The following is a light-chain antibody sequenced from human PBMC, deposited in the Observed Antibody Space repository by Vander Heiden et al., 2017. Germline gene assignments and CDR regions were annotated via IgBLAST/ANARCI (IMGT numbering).Light chain of an antibody. CDR1: SSDVGGYNY. Sequence: SALTQPASVSGSPGQPITISSTGTSSDVGGYNYVSWYQQQPGKAPKLMNYDVSNRPSGVSNRFSGSKSGNTASLTISGLQAEDEADYYCSSYTSSSWVFGGGTKLTVL. V-gene: IGLV2-14*01. J-gene: IGLJ3*02. CDR3: SSYTSSSWV. CDR2: DVS.